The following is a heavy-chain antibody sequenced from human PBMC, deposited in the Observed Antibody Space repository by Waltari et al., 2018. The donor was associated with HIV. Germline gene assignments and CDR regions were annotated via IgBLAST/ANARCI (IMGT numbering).Heavy chain of an antibody. D-gene: IGHD2-8*01. Sequence: QVQLVESGGGVVQPGRALTLACAATGFTFPPYALHWVRQAPGKGLEWVALISYHGNTKYYADSVKGRFSISRDNSKSTLSLQMTSLRVEETAIYYCARMDRGMVVDFWGQGTLVTVSA. V-gene: IGHV3-30-3*01. CDR1: GFTFPPYA. J-gene: IGHJ4*02. CDR2: ISYHGNTK. CDR3: ARMDRGMVVDF.